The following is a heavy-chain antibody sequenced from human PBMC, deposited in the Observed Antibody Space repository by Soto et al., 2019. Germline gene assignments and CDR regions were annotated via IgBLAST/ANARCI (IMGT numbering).Heavy chain of an antibody. V-gene: IGHV3-23*01. J-gene: IGHJ4*02. D-gene: IGHD3-22*01. CDR2: ISGSGGSNR. Sequence: GGSLRLSCAASGFTFSSYAMSWVRQAPGKGPEWVSAISGSGGSNRYYADSVKGRFTISRDNSKNTLYLQMDSLRAEDTAVYYCARNYYDSGGGFDYWGQGTLVTVSS. CDR1: GFTFSSYA. CDR3: ARNYYDSGGGFDY.